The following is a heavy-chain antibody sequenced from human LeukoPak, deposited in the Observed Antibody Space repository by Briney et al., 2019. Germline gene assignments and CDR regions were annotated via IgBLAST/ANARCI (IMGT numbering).Heavy chain of an antibody. CDR3: YVAAIFRAFDY. Sequence: ASVKVSCKASGYTFTDYYMHWVRQAPGQGPEWMGWINPNSGGTHYAQKFQGRVTMTRDTSISTAYMELSRLRSDDTAVYYCYVAAIFRAFDYWGQGTLVTVSS. CDR2: INPNSGGT. J-gene: IGHJ4*02. D-gene: IGHD5-12*01. CDR1: GYTFTDYY. V-gene: IGHV1-2*02.